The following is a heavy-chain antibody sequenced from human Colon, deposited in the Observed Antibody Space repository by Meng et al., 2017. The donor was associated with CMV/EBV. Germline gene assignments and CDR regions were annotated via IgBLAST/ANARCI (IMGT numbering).Heavy chain of an antibody. CDR1: GISVSGNY. V-gene: IGHV3-53*01. Sequence: GGSLKISCVVSGISVSGNYMTWVRQAPGKGLEWLSVIYSTGRTFYADSAKGRFTISRDTSQNTVYLQMDTLRVEDTAMYYCARVSSAGLALDVWGQGTMVTVSS. J-gene: IGHJ3*01. CDR2: IYSTGRT. CDR3: ARVSSAGLALDV. D-gene: IGHD6-19*01.